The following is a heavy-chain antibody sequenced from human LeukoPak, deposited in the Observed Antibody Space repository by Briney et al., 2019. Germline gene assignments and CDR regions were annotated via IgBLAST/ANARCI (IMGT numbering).Heavy chain of an antibody. CDR1: GFTLSSYG. J-gene: IGHJ3*02. Sequence: GXXLRLSCAASGFTLSSYGMHWVRQAPGKGLEWVAFIRYDGSNKYYADSVKGGFTISRDNSKNTLYLQMNSLRAEDTAVYYCAKSRSGYYQLAFDIWGQGTMVTVSS. D-gene: IGHD3-22*01. V-gene: IGHV3-30*02. CDR2: IRYDGSNK. CDR3: AKSRSGYYQLAFDI.